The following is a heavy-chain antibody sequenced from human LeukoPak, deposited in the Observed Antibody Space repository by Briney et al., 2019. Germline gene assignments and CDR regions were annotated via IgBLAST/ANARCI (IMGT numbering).Heavy chain of an antibody. D-gene: IGHD2-2*02. CDR2: IDDTSGAI. Sequence: PGGSLRLSCEASGFTFSDYGMNWVRQSPGKGLEWISYIDDTSGAIYYADSVKGRFAVSRDNAKNSLYLQMNSLRAEDTAVYYCARSSISSSYTCWGQGTLVTVSS. CDR3: ARSSISSSYTC. CDR1: GFTFSDYG. V-gene: IGHV3-48*04. J-gene: IGHJ4*02.